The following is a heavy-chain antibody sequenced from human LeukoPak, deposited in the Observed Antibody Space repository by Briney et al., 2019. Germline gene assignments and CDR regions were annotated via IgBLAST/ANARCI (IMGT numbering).Heavy chain of an antibody. D-gene: IGHD2-2*01. V-gene: IGHV1-18*01. CDR1: GYAFDYYG. CDR3: AFARPKSSSSPFDY. Sequence: ASVKVSCKASGYAFDYYGITWVRQAPGQGLEWLGWISSYNGKTNYAQKFQGRVTVTTDTSTSTTYMDLRSLRSDDTAIYFCAFARPKSSSSPFDYWGPGTLVTVPS. CDR2: ISSYNGKT. J-gene: IGHJ4*02.